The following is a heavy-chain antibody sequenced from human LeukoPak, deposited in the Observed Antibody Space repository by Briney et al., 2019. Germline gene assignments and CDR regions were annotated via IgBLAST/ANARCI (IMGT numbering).Heavy chain of an antibody. CDR1: GGSFSYYY. D-gene: IGHD3-10*01. Sequence: KPSETLSLTCAVYGGSFSYYYWTWIRQSPGKGLEWIGEINHSGATDYNPSLKSRVTISVDTSKNQFSLKVRSVTAADTAVYYCARRVRGVIISFYYYNGMDVWGQGTTVTVSS. J-gene: IGHJ6*02. V-gene: IGHV4-34*01. CDR2: INHSGAT. CDR3: ARRVRGVIISFYYYNGMDV.